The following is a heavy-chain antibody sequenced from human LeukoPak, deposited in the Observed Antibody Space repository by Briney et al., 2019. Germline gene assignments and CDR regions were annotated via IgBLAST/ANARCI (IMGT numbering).Heavy chain of an antibody. J-gene: IGHJ4*02. D-gene: IGHD6-13*01. V-gene: IGHV4-30-2*01. CDR3: ARARAAVAGPDY. CDR2: IYHSGST. Sequence: SETLSLTCAVSGGSISSGGYSWSWIRQPPGKGLEWIGYIYHSGSTNYNPSLKSRVTISMDTSKNQFSLKLTSVSAADTAVYYCARARAAVAGPDYWGQGTLVTASS. CDR1: GGSISSGGYS.